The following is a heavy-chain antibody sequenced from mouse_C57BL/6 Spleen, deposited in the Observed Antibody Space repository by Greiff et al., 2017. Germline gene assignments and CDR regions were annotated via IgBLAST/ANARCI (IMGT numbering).Heavy chain of an antibody. V-gene: IGHV1-7*01. CDR3: ARTYDYDGYYFDY. J-gene: IGHJ2*01. CDR2: INPSSGYT. Sequence: PLQQSGAELAKPGASVKLSCKASGYTFTSYWMHWVKQRPGQGLEWIGYINPSSGYTNYNQKFKDKATLTADKSSSTAYMQLSSLTYEDSAVYYCARTYDYDGYYFDYWGQGTTLTVSS. D-gene: IGHD2-4*01. CDR1: GYTFTSYW.